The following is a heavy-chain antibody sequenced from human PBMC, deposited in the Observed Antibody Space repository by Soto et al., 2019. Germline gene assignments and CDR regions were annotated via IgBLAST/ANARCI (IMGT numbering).Heavy chain of an antibody. D-gene: IGHD2-2*01. V-gene: IGHV5-51*01. J-gene: IGHJ6*02. Sequence: GESLKISCEGSGYSFTSYWIGWVRQMPGKSLEWMGIIYPGDSDTRYSPSFQGQVTISADKSISTAYLQWSSLKASDTAMYYCARRDCSSTSCYRRYYYGMDVWGRGTTVPVSS. CDR1: GYSFTSYW. CDR3: ARRDCSSTSCYRRYYYGMDV. CDR2: IYPGDSDT.